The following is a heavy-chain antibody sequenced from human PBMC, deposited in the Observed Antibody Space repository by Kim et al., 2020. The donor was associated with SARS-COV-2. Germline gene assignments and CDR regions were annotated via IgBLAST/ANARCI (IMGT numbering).Heavy chain of an antibody. CDR3: RIILYYYDSSAHSTSDAFDI. D-gene: IGHD3-22*01. CDR2: ISSSSSTI. J-gene: IGHJ3*02. V-gene: IGHV3-48*02. Sequence: GGSLRLSCAASGFTFSSYSMNWVRQAPGKGLEWVSYISSSSSTIYYADSVKGRFTISRDNAKNSLYLQMNSLRDEDTAVYYCRIILYYYDSSAHSTSDAFDIWGQGTMVTVSS. CDR1: GFTFSSYS.